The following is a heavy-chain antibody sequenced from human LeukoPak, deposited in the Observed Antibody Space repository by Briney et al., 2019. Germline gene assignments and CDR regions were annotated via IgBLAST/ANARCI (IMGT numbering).Heavy chain of an antibody. Sequence: GRSLRLSCAASGFTFSSYAMHWVRQAPGKGLERVAVISYDGSNKYYADSVKGRFTISRDNSKNTLYPQMNSLRAEDTAVYYCAREYYYDSSGYAGSDYWGQGTLVTVSS. V-gene: IGHV3-30-3*01. CDR1: GFTFSSYA. CDR2: ISYDGSNK. CDR3: AREYYYDSSGYAGSDY. D-gene: IGHD3-22*01. J-gene: IGHJ4*02.